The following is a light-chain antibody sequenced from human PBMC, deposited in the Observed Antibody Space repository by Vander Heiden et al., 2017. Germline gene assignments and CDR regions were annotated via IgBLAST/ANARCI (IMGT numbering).Light chain of an antibody. CDR1: QSVSSY. J-gene: IGKJ4*01. Sequence: EIVWTQSPATLSLSTGERATLACRPSQSVSSYLAWYQQKPGQAPRLLIYDASNRATGIPARFSGSGSGTDFTLTISILEPEDFAVYYCQQRSNWPTFGGGTKVEIK. CDR2: DAS. CDR3: QQRSNWPT. V-gene: IGKV3-11*01.